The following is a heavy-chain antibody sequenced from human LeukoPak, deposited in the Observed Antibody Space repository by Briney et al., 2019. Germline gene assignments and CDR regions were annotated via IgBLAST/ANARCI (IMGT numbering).Heavy chain of an antibody. Sequence: GASVKVSCKASGYTFTGYYMHWVRQAPGQGLEWMGWINPNSGGTNYAQKFQGRVTMTRDTSISTAYMELSRLRSDDTAVYYCASGFGYYDFWSGYPPFDPWGQGTLVTVSS. CDR2: INPNSGGT. V-gene: IGHV1-2*02. CDR3: ASGFGYYDFWSGYPPFDP. J-gene: IGHJ5*02. CDR1: GYTFTGYY. D-gene: IGHD3-3*01.